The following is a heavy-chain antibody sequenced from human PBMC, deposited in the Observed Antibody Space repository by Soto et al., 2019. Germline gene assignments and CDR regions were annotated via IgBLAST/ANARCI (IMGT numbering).Heavy chain of an antibody. V-gene: IGHV3-30*04. Sequence: GGSLRLSCAVSGFNFSSYSMHWVRQDPDMGLEWVAFISFTGNNKYYAGSVKGRFTISRDNSNNMVYLEMNSLRPADTAVYYCARDRQKALVVVGATGGFDYWGQGT. CDR1: GFNFSSYS. J-gene: IGHJ4*02. CDR3: ARDRQKALVVVGATGGFDY. D-gene: IGHD2-15*01. CDR2: ISFTGNNK.